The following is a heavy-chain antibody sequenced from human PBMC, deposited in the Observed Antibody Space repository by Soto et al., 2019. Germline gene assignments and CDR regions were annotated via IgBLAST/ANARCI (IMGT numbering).Heavy chain of an antibody. CDR2: ISYDGSNK. V-gene: IGHV3-30*18. J-gene: IGHJ4*02. CDR1: GFTFSSYG. CDR3: AKDRGSSSSPPDY. D-gene: IGHD6-6*01. Sequence: QVQLVESGGGVVQPGRSLRLSCAASGFTFSSYGMHWVRQAPGKGLEWVAVISYDGSNKYYADSVKGRFTISRDNSKNTLYRQMNSLRAEDTAVYYCAKDRGSSSSPPDYWGQGTLVTVSS.